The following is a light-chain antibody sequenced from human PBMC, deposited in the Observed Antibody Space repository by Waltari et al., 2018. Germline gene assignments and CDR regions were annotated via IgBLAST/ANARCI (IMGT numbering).Light chain of an antibody. Sequence: DIQMTQSPSSLSASVGDRVTIICRASQTINSYLSWYQQKPGKAHKILIYGASSLQSGVPSRFSGGGSGTDFTLTISSMQPEDFATYYCQQSHSSPLTFGGGTKVEIK. CDR2: GAS. V-gene: IGKV1-39*01. J-gene: IGKJ4*01. CDR1: QTINSY. CDR3: QQSHSSPLT.